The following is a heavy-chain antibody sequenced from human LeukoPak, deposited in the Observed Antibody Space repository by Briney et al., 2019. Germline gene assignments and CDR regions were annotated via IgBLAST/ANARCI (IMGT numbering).Heavy chain of an antibody. CDR2: ISAYNGNT. D-gene: IGHD3-22*01. CDR3: ARVPGYDSSGYPALPLDY. J-gene: IGHJ4*02. V-gene: IGHV1-18*01. CDR1: GYTFTSYG. Sequence: ASVKVSCKASGYTFTSYGISWVRQAPGQGLEWMGWISAYNGNTNYAQKLQGRVTMTTDTSTSTAYMELRSLRSDDTAVYYCARVPGYDSSGYPALPLDYWGQGTLVTVSS.